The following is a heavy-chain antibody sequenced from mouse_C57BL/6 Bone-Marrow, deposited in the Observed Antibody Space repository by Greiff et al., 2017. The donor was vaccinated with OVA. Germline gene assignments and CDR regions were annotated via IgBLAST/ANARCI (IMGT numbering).Heavy chain of an antibody. V-gene: IGHV1-82*01. CDR1: GYAFSSSW. D-gene: IGHD1-1*01. J-gene: IGHJ4*01. Sequence: VKLVESGPELVKPGASVKISCKASGYAFSSSWMNWVKQRPGKGLEWIGRIYPGDGDTNYNGKFKGKATLTADKSSSTAYMQLSSLTSEDSAVYFCAVYYGSSFYAMDYWGQGTSVTVSS. CDR2: IYPGDGDT. CDR3: AVYYGSSFYAMDY.